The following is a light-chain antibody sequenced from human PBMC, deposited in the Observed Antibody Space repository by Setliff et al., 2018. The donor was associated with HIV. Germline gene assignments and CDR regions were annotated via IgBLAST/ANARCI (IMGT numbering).Light chain of an antibody. CDR3: SAFTYSRTWV. V-gene: IGLV2-14*01. J-gene: IGLJ3*02. Sequence: QSVLTQPASVSGSPGRSITISCTGTTNDIGAYNFVSWYQHHAGTAPKLIIYEVTNRPSGVSNRFSGSKSGHMSSLTISGLQAEDEADYFCSAFTYSRTWVFGGGTK. CDR1: TNDIGAYNF. CDR2: EVT.